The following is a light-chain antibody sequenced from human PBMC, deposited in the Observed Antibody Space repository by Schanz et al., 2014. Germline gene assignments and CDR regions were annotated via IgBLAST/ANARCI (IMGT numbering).Light chain of an antibody. CDR3: SSYAGSNNVV. J-gene: IGLJ2*01. V-gene: IGLV2-8*01. CDR2: EVS. CDR1: SSDVGAYNY. Sequence: QSALTQPASVSGSPGQSITISCTGTSSDVGAYNYVSWYQQQPGKAPKLMIYEVSKRPSGVPDRFSGSKSGNTASLTVSGLQAEDEADYYCSSYAGSNNVVFGGGTKLTVL.